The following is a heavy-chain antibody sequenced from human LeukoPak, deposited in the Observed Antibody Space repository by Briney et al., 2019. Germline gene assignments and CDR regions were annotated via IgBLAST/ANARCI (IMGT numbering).Heavy chain of an antibody. D-gene: IGHD2-21*02. CDR3: VASTSVTAN. CDR1: GFTFSSYA. V-gene: IGHV3-21*01. CDR2: ISGTSNYI. Sequence: GGSLRLSCAASGFTFSSYAMNWVRQAPGKGLEWVSSISGTSNYIYYANSMRGRFTISRDNARNSMFLQMNSLSAEDTAMYFCVASTSVTANWGQGTLVTVSS. J-gene: IGHJ4*02.